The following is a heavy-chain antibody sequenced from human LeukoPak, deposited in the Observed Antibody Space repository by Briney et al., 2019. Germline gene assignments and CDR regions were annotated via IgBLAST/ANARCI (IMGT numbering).Heavy chain of an antibody. Sequence: PSETLSLTCTVSGGSISSYYWSWIRQPPGKGLEWIGYIYYSGSTNYNPSLKSRVTISVDTSKNQFSLKLSSVTAADTAVYYCAMAGYCSSTSCYLSPHYYYYYGMDVWGQGTTVTVSS. D-gene: IGHD2-2*01. V-gene: IGHV4-59*01. CDR3: AMAGYCSSTSCYLSPHYYYYYGMDV. CDR1: GGSISSYY. J-gene: IGHJ6*02. CDR2: IYYSGST.